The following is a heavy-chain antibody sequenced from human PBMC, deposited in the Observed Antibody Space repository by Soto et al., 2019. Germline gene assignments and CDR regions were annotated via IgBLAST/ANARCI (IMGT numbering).Heavy chain of an antibody. CDR1: GGPFSGYY. Sequence: QVHLQQWGAGLLKPSETLSLTCAVYGGPFSGYYWSWIRQPPGKGLEWIGEINHSGSTNYNPSLKSRVTISVDTSKNQFSLKLSSVTAADTAVYFCANTYYNFWSGFYRGYYFDYWGQGTLVSVSS. D-gene: IGHD3-3*01. CDR2: INHSGST. CDR3: ANTYYNFWSGFYRGYYFDY. J-gene: IGHJ4*02. V-gene: IGHV4-34*01.